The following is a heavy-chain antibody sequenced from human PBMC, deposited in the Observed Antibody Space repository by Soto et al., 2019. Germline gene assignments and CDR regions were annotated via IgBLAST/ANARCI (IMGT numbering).Heavy chain of an antibody. J-gene: IGHJ4*02. D-gene: IGHD6-19*01. CDR1: GFTFSNFA. Sequence: GESLKISCAASGFTFSNFAMSWVRQAPGKGLEWVSAISGSGTSTYDAYSVKGRFSISRDNSKNTLYLQMNSLRAEDTAVYYCAKDRKSGSGWYWDYWGQGTLVTVSS. CDR2: ISGSGTST. V-gene: IGHV3-23*01. CDR3: AKDRKSGSGWYWDY.